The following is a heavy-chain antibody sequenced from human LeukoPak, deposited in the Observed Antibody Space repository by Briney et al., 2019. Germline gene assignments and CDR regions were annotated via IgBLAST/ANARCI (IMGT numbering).Heavy chain of an antibody. CDR3: ASLAYGDYES. CDR1: GVIVSSNY. D-gene: IGHD4-17*01. CDR2: IYSGGST. Sequence: PAGSLRLSSAASGVIVSSNYMSWGRQAPREGLEWVSLIYSGGSTYYADSVKGRFTISRDNSKNTLYLQMTRMRAEDTAVYYCASLAYGDYESRGQGTLVTVSS. J-gene: IGHJ4*02. V-gene: IGHV3-53*01.